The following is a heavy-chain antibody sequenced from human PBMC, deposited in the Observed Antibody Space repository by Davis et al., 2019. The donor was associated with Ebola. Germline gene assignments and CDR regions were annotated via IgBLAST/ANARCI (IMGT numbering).Heavy chain of an antibody. V-gene: IGHV3-48*02. CDR3: ARVYNWGFDF. CDR1: GFTFSSYA. D-gene: IGHD1-20*01. CDR2: ISGGYT. Sequence: GESLKISCVVSGFTFSSYAMYWVRQAPGKGLEWVAYISGGYTYYAESVKGRFTISRDSAKDSLYLHMDSLRDDDTAVYYCARVYNWGFDFWGQGTLVTVSS. J-gene: IGHJ4*02.